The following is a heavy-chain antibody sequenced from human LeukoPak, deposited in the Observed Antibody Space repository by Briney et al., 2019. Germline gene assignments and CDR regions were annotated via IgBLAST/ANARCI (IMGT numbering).Heavy chain of an antibody. CDR3: ARINYYGSGSYYNY. V-gene: IGHV4-61*05. Sequence: SETLSLTCTVSGGSISSSSYYWGWIRQPPGKGLEWIGYIYYSGSTNYNPSLKSRVTISVDTSKNQFSLKLSSVTAADTAVYYCARINYYGSGSYYNYWGQGTLVTVSS. J-gene: IGHJ4*02. CDR1: GGSISSSSYY. CDR2: IYYSGST. D-gene: IGHD3-10*01.